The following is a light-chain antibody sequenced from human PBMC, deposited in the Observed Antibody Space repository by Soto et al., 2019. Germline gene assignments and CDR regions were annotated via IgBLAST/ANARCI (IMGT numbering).Light chain of an antibody. CDR3: QQYDNLLT. J-gene: IGKJ4*01. Sequence: DIQMTQSPSSLSASVGDRVTITCQASQDISNYLNWYQQKPGKAPKLLSYDASNLETGVPSRFSGSGSGTDFTFTISSLQPEDIATYYCQQYDNLLTVGGGTKVEIK. CDR1: QDISNY. V-gene: IGKV1-33*01. CDR2: DAS.